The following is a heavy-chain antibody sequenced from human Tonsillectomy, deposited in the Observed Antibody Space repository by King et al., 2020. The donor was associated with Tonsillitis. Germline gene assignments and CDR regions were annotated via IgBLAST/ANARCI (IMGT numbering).Heavy chain of an antibody. V-gene: IGHV7-4-1*02. Sequence: QLVQSGSELKKPGASVKVSCKASGYTFTSYAMNWVRQAPGQGLEWMGWINTNTGNPTYAQGFTGRFVFSLYTSVSTAYLQISCLKAEDTAVYYCARVSAAAGIYYFAYWGQGTLVTVSS. CDR1: GYTFTSYA. J-gene: IGHJ4*02. CDR3: ARVSAAAGIYYFAY. CDR2: INTNTGNP. D-gene: IGHD6-13*01.